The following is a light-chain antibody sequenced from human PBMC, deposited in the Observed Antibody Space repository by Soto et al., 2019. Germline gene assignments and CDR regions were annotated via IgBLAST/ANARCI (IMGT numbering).Light chain of an antibody. CDR1: ESISSQ. CDR2: DAS. CDR3: QQRLSWPIA. J-gene: IGKJ5*01. V-gene: IGKV3-11*01. Sequence: EVVLTQSPDTLSLSPGEGASLSCRARESISSQLVWYQQKPGQAPRLLIYDASNRATGVPARFSCSGSGTDYTLTISSLEPEDFAVYYCQQRLSWPIAFGQGTRLEIK.